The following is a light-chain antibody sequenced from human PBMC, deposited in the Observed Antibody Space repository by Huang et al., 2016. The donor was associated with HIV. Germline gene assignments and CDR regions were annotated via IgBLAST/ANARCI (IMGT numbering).Light chain of an antibody. J-gene: IGKJ4*01. CDR3: QHFDNLVLT. V-gene: IGKV1-33*01. Sequence: DIQMTQSPSSLSASVGDRVTITCQASQDISNYLNWYQQKPGKAPKLLIYDASNLETGVPSRFSGSGSGTDFTFTISSLQPEDIATYYCQHFDNLVLTFGGGTKVQIE. CDR1: QDISNY. CDR2: DAS.